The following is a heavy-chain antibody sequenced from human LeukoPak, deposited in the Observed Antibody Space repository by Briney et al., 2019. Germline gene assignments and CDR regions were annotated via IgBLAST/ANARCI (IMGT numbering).Heavy chain of an antibody. CDR1: GYTFTSYY. Sequence: GASVKVSCKASGYTFTSYYMRWVRQAPGQGLEWMGIINPSGGSTSYAQKFQGRVTMTRDTSTSTVYMELSSLRSEDTAVYYCARDIVVVPAATEDYYYYGMDVWGKGTTVTVSS. D-gene: IGHD2-2*01. CDR3: ARDIVVVPAATEDYYYYGMDV. CDR2: INPSGGST. V-gene: IGHV1-46*01. J-gene: IGHJ6*04.